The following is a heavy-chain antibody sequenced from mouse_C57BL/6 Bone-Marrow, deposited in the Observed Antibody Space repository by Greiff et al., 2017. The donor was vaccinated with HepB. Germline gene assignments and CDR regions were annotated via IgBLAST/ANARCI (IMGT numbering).Heavy chain of an antibody. Sequence: QVQLQQPGAELVRPGTSVKLSCKASGYTFTSYWMHWVKQRPGQGLEWIGVIDPSDSYTNYNQKFKGKATLTVDTSSSTAYMQLSSLTSEDSAAYYCARDYGSSYGFDYWGQGTTLTVSS. V-gene: IGHV1-59*01. CDR3: ARDYGSSYGFDY. CDR1: GYTFTSYW. CDR2: IDPSDSYT. D-gene: IGHD1-1*01. J-gene: IGHJ2*01.